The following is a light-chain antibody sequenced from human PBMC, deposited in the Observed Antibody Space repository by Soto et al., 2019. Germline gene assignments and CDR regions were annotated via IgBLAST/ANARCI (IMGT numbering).Light chain of an antibody. CDR1: SSNFGAGYD. CDR3: QSYDSSLSRYV. Sequence: QSVLTQPASVSGAPGQRVTISCTGGSSNFGAGYDVHWYQQLPGTAPKLLIYTNTNRPSEVPDRFSGSKSGTSASLAITGLQAEDEADYYCQSYDSSLSRYVFGAGTKVTVL. CDR2: TNT. V-gene: IGLV1-40*01. J-gene: IGLJ1*01.